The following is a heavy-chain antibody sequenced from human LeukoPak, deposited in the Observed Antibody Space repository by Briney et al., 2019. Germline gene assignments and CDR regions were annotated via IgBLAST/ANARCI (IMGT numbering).Heavy chain of an antibody. D-gene: IGHD3-10*01. CDR1: GGPFGVYY. V-gene: IGHV4-34*01. Sequence: SETLSLTCAVYGGPFGVYYWSWVRQPPGKGLEWIGEINHSGSSNYNPSLKSRVTISVDTSKNHFSLKLSSVTAADTAVYYCAGPGAGDLDYWGQGTLVTVSS. J-gene: IGHJ4*02. CDR2: INHSGSS. CDR3: AGPGAGDLDY.